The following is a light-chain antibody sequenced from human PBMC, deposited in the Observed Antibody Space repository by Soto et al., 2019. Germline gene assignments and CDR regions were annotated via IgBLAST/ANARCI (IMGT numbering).Light chain of an antibody. V-gene: IGKV1-39*01. CDR1: QTIRNF. CDR3: QQSYSIPYT. CDR2: AAS. Sequence: DIQMTQSPSSLSASVGDSVSITCRANQTIRNFLQWYHQKPGKVPKFLIYAASSLVDGVPSRFSGSGSGADFTLTISRLQPEDFATYYCQQSYSIPYTFGQGTKRDIK. J-gene: IGKJ2*01.